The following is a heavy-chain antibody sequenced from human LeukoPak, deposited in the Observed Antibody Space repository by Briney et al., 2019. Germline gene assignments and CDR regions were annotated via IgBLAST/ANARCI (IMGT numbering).Heavy chain of an antibody. D-gene: IGHD2-2*01. CDR3: AKEGSEFSSSFLDD. CDR1: GFTFRNYG. J-gene: IGHJ4*02. V-gene: IGHV3-30*18. Sequence: GGSLRLSCAASGFTFRNYGMKWVRQAPGKGLEWVAVISHDGTVKYYADSVKGRFTISGDDSTTTLILQMNSLRVEDTAVYFCAKEGSEFSSSFLDDWGQGTLVTVSS. CDR2: ISHDGTVK.